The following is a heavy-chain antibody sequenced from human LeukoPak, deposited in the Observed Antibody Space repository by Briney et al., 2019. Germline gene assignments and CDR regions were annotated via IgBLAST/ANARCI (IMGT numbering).Heavy chain of an antibody. CDR3: ARRLRQNLFDP. D-gene: IGHD4-17*01. Sequence: SETLSLTCTVSGGSISSDYWSWIRLPPGKGLEWIGYIYYSGSSNYNPSLKSRVTMSVDTSKNQFSLKLTSVTAADTAVYYCARRLRQNLFDPWGQGTLVTVSS. V-gene: IGHV4-59*08. CDR2: IYYSGSS. J-gene: IGHJ5*02. CDR1: GGSISSDY.